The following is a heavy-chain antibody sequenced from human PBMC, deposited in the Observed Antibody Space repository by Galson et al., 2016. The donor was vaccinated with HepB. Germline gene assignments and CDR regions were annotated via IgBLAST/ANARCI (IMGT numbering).Heavy chain of an antibody. Sequence: SLRLSCAASGFTFSTFGMHWVRQAPGKGPEWVAVISDDGGNSYYADSVKGRFTISRDNSKNTLYLQMNSLRADDTAVYYCAKEMGYGDHNWFDPWGQGALVTVSS. CDR1: GFTFSTFG. CDR2: ISDDGGNS. D-gene: IGHD2-21*02. V-gene: IGHV3-30*18. J-gene: IGHJ5*02. CDR3: AKEMGYGDHNWFDP.